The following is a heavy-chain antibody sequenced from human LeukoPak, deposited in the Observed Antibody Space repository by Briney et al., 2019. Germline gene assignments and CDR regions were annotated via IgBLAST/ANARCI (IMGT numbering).Heavy chain of an antibody. Sequence: PWGSLRLSCAASEFSVGSNYMTWVRQAPGKGLEWVAVISYDGSNKYYADSVKGRFTISRDNSKNTLYLQMNSLRAEDTAVYYCARAEQPTYYYDSSGYFLFDYWGQGTLVTVSS. V-gene: IGHV3-30*03. CDR2: ISYDGSNK. J-gene: IGHJ4*02. CDR1: EFSVGSNY. CDR3: ARAEQPTYYYDSSGYFLFDY. D-gene: IGHD3-22*01.